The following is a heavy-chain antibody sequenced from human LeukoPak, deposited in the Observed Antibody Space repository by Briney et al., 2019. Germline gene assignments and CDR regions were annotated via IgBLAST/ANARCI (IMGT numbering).Heavy chain of an antibody. CDR1: GDSVSSTRAA. CDR2: TYYRSSWYN. V-gene: IGHV6-1*01. Sequence: SQTLSLTCAISGDSVSSTRAAWNWIRQSPSRGLEWLGRTYYRSSWYNESAVSVKSRITINPDTSKHQFSLQLNSVTPEDTAVYYCARSMADLDYLGQGTLVTVSS. D-gene: IGHD5-24*01. CDR3: ARSMADLDY. J-gene: IGHJ4*02.